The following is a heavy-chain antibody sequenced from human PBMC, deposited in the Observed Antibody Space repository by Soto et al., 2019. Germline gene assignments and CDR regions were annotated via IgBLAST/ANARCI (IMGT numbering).Heavy chain of an antibody. CDR2: ISGSGGST. CDR1: GFTFSSYA. V-gene: IGHV3-23*01. D-gene: IGHD6-19*01. Sequence: GGSLRLSCAASGFTFSSYAINWVRQGPGKGLEWVSVISGSGGSTYYADSVKGRFTISRDNSKNTLYLQMNSLRAEDTAVYYCASRSSGWYFDYWGQGTLVTVSS. CDR3: ASRSSGWYFDY. J-gene: IGHJ4*02.